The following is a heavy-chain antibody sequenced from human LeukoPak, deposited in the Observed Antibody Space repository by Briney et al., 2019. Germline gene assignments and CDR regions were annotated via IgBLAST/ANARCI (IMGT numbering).Heavy chain of an antibody. V-gene: IGHV3-30*02. CDR1: GVTFSSYG. CDR3: AKVGSSSVAFDI. CDR2: IRSDGSNE. Sequence: GGSLRLSCVGSGVTFSSYGMQWVGEAQGKGLEWVAFIRSDGSNEHYADSVKGRFTISRDNSKNTLYLQVNSLRAEDTAVYYCAKVGSSSVAFDIWGQGTMVTVSS. J-gene: IGHJ3*02. D-gene: IGHD6-6*01.